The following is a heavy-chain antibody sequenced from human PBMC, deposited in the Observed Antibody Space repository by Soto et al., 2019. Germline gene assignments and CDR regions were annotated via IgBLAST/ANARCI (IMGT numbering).Heavy chain of an antibody. CDR1: GFTFTTSS. CDR3: AKGVEHSTADAFET. Sequence: EVQVLESGGDLVQPGGSLRLTCAVSGFTFTTSSINWVRQAPGKGLEWGSSISGNGYTTYYADSVTGRFTISTDNSKCTVFLQMNSLRVEDTALYYCAKGVEHSTADAFETWGQGTRVTVSS. CDR2: ISGNGYTT. J-gene: IGHJ3*02. V-gene: IGHV3-23*01. D-gene: IGHD5-18*01.